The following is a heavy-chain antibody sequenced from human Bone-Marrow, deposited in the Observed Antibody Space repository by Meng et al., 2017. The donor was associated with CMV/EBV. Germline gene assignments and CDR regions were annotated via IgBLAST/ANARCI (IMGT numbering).Heavy chain of an antibody. CDR2: IWYDGSNK. D-gene: IGHD4-11*01. Sequence: GESLKISCAASGFTFSSYGMHWVRQAPGKGLEWVAVIWYDGSNKYYADSVKGRFTISRDNSKNTLYLQMNSLRAEDTAVYYCANLSPTAIYGMDVWGQGTTVTVSS. J-gene: IGHJ6*02. CDR1: GFTFSSYG. V-gene: IGHV3-33*06. CDR3: ANLSPTAIYGMDV.